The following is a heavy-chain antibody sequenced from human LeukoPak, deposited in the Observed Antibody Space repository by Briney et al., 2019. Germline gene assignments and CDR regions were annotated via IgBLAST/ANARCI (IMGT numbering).Heavy chain of an antibody. CDR1: GLTVSSNY. V-gene: IGHV3-53*01. CDR3: AKVTTTVTTLYYYYYGMDV. D-gene: IGHD4-11*01. J-gene: IGHJ6*02. CDR2: IYSGGNT. Sequence: SGGSLRLSCAASGLTVSSNYMSWVRQAPGKGLEWVSVIYSGGNTYYADSVKGRFTISRDNSKNTLYLQMNSLRAEDTAVYYCAKVTTTVTTLYYYYYGMDVWGQGTTVTVSS.